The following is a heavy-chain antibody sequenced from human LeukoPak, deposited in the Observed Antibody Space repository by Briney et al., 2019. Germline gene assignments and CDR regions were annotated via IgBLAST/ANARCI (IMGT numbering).Heavy chain of an antibody. V-gene: IGHV3-20*04. J-gene: IGHJ3*02. CDR1: GFTFDDYG. D-gene: IGHD3-10*01. Sequence: PGGSLRLSCAASGFTFDDYGMSWVRQAPGKGLEWVSGINWNGGSTGYADSVKGRFTISRDNAKNSLYLQMNSLRAEDTAVYYCARDFTGSYYYGSGSSPAAFDIWGQGTMVTVSS. CDR3: ARDFTGSYYYGSGSSPAAFDI. CDR2: INWNGGST.